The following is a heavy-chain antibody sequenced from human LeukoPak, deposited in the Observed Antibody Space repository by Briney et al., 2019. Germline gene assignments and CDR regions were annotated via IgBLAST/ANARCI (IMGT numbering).Heavy chain of an antibody. CDR1: GGSISSYY. J-gene: IGHJ5*02. D-gene: IGHD3-10*01. V-gene: IGHV4-59*01. CDR3: ARDRRSFYVSGSYYNGYWFDP. Sequence: SETLSLTWTVSGGSISSYYWSWIRQPAGKGLEWIGYIYYSGSTNYSPSLKSRVTISVDTSKNQFSLKLGSVTAADTAVYYCARDRRSFYVSGSYYNGYWFDPWGQGTLVTVSS. CDR2: IYYSGST.